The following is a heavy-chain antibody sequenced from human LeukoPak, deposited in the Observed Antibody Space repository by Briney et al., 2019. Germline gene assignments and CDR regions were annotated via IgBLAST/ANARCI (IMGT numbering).Heavy chain of an antibody. J-gene: IGHJ4*02. CDR3: ARASTTVTSHLYY. CDR1: GYTFTGYY. V-gene: IGHV1-2*02. Sequence: ASVKVSCKASGYTFTGYYMHWVRQAPGQGLEWMGWINPNSGGTNYAQKFQGRVTMTRDTSISTAYMELSRLRSDDTAVYYCARASTTVTSHLYYWGQGTLVTVSS. CDR2: INPNSGGT. D-gene: IGHD4-17*01.